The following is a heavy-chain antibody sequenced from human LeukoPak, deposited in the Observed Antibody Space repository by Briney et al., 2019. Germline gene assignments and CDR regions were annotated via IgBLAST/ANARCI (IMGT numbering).Heavy chain of an antibody. Sequence: EGSLRLSCAASGFTFTSYAMSWVRQAPGKGLEWVSDISGSGRKTFYADSVKGRFTISRDNSKNTVYLQMDSLRVEDTAIYYCLKEIGAARYYDFWSGHDWGQGTQVTVSS. CDR3: LKEIGAARYYDFWSGHD. CDR1: GFTFTSYA. V-gene: IGHV3-23*01. CDR2: ISGSGRKT. D-gene: IGHD3-3*01. J-gene: IGHJ4*02.